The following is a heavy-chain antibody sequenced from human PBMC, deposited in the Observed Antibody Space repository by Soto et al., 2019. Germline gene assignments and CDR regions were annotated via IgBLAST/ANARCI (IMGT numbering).Heavy chain of an antibody. V-gene: IGHV1-69*01. J-gene: IGHJ6*02. CDR1: GGTFSDYA. Sequence: QVPLVQSGAEVKKPGSSVKVSCRAAGGTFSDYALSWVRQAPGQAPEWMGGIIPMFRTTNYAQRFQGRVTITADDSATTAHMELGSLRSDDTAVYYCARGRGMGFSSSWNIYWYYNMDVWGQGTTVNVSS. CDR2: IIPMFRTT. D-gene: IGHD6-13*01. CDR3: ARGRGMGFSSSWNIYWYYNMDV.